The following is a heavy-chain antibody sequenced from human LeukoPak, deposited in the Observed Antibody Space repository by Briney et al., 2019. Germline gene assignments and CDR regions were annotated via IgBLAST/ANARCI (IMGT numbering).Heavy chain of an antibody. CDR3: AGEPRSLAY. J-gene: IGHJ4*02. CDR2: ISYDGSNK. Sequence: PGGSLRLSCAASGFTFSSYAMHWVRQAPGKGLEWVAVISYDGSNKYYADSVKGRFTISRDNAKNSLYLQMNSLRAEDTAVYYCAGEPRSLAYWGQGTLVTVSS. CDR1: GFTFSSYA. V-gene: IGHV3-30-3*01.